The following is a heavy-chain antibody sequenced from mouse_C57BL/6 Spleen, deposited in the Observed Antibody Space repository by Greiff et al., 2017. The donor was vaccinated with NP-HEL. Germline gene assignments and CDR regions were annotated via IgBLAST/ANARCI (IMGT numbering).Heavy chain of an antibody. Sequence: QVQLKESGAELVRPGASVTLSCKASGYTFTDYEMHWVKQTPVHGLEWIGAIDPETGGTAYNQKFKGKAILTADKSSSTAYMELRSLTSEDSAVYYCTRGAYYSNYAWFAYWGQGTLVTVSA. CDR3: TRGAYYSNYAWFAY. J-gene: IGHJ3*01. CDR2: IDPETGGT. V-gene: IGHV1-15*01. CDR1: GYTFTDYE. D-gene: IGHD2-5*01.